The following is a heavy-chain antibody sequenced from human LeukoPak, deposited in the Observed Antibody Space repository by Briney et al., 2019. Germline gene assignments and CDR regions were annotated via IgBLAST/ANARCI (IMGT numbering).Heavy chain of an antibody. CDR2: TRNKANSYTT. V-gene: IGHV3-72*01. CDR1: GFTFSDHY. D-gene: IGHD3-10*01. J-gene: IGHJ4*02. Sequence: GGSLRLSCAASGFTFSDHYMDWVRQAPGKGLEWVGRTRNKANSYTTEYAASVKGRFTISRDDSKNSLYLQMNSLKTEDTAVYYCARVLYYGSGSFDYWGRGTLVTVSS. CDR3: ARVLYYGSGSFDY.